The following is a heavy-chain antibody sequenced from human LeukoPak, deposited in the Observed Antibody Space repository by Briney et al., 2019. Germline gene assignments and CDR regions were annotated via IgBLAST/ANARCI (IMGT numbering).Heavy chain of an antibody. CDR3: ARTRMFYADAFDI. V-gene: IGHV4-34*01. Sequence: SETLSLTCAVYGGSFSGYYWSWIRQPPGKGLEWIGEINHSGSTNYNPSLKGRVTISVDTSKNQFSLKLSSVTAADTAVYYCARTRMFYADAFDIWGQGTMVTVSS. CDR2: INHSGST. J-gene: IGHJ3*02. CDR1: GGSFSGYY. D-gene: IGHD3-10*02.